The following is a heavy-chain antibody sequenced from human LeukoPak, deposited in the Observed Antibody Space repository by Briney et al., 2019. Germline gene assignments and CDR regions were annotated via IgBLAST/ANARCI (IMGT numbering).Heavy chain of an antibody. V-gene: IGHV4-4*02. D-gene: IGHD3-22*01. CDR1: GGSITNTNW. Sequence: PSETLSLTCTVSGGSITNTNWWSWVRQPPGKGLEWIGEINHSGSTNYNPSLKSRVTISVDKSKNQFSLKLSSVTAADTAVYYCARAYYYDTSAKNDWGQGTLVTVSS. CDR3: ARAYYYDTSAKND. CDR2: INHSGST. J-gene: IGHJ4*02.